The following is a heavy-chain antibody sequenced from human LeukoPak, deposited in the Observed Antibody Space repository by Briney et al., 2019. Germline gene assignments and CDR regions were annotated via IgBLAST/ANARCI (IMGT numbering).Heavy chain of an antibody. CDR2: IRSKAYGETT. D-gene: IGHD3-22*01. V-gene: IGHV3-49*04. Sequence: GGSLRLSCTASGFTFGVYAMSWVRQAPGKGREWVRFIRSKAYGETTEYAASVNVIFTVSRDDSNSTAYMQMNTLETEDTAVYYCTRDLPGTYYYDSSGYYGYWGQGTLVTVSS. CDR3: TRDLPGTYYYDSSGYYGY. CDR1: GFTFGVYA. J-gene: IGHJ4*02.